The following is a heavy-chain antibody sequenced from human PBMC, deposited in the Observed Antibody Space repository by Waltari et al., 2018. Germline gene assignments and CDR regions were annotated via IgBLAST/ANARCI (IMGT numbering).Heavy chain of an antibody. CDR2: IYHRVST. CDR1: GYSISSGYY. J-gene: IGHJ4*02. V-gene: IGHV4-38-2*01. CDR3: ARLGGTGYFDY. Sequence: QVQLQESGPGLVKPSETLSLTCAVSGYSISSGYYWGWIRQPPGKGLEWIGSIYHRVSTYHNPSLKSRVTISVDTSKNQFSLKLSSVTAADTALYYCARLGGTGYFDYWGQGTLVTVSS. D-gene: IGHD3-16*01.